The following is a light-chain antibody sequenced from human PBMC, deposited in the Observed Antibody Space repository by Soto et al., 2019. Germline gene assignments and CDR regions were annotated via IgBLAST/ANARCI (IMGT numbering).Light chain of an antibody. J-gene: IGKJ5*01. CDR3: KQYGSSPT. CDR1: QSLTTRY. Sequence: EIVLKQSPGTLSLFPGERATLYCRARQSLTTRYLAWYQQKPGQAPRLLIYGASSRATGIPDRFSGGWSGTDFTLTISRLEPEDFAVYHCKQYGSSPTLGQGTRLELK. V-gene: IGKV3-20*01. CDR2: GAS.